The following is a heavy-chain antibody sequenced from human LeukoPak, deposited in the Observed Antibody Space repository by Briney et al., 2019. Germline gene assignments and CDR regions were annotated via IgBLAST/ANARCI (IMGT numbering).Heavy chain of an antibody. D-gene: IGHD7-27*01. CDR3: AKGESNWDYYFDY. CDR2: ISSSGGST. J-gene: IGHJ4*02. CDR1: GFTYSSYA. V-gene: IGHV3-23*01. Sequence: GGSLRLSCAASGFTYSSYAMSWVRQAPGKGLEWVSAISSSGGSTYYADSVKGRFTISRDNSKNTLFLQLNSLRAEDTAVYYCAKGESNWDYYFDYWGQGTLVTVSS.